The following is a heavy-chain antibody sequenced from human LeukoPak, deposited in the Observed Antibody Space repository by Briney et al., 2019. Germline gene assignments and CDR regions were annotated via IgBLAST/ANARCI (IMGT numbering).Heavy chain of an antibody. V-gene: IGHV3-23*01. CDR1: GFTFSSYA. J-gene: IGHJ6*02. Sequence: GGSLRPSCAASGFTFSSYAMSWVRQAPGKGLEWVSAISGSGGSTYYADSVKGRFTISRDNSKNTLYLQMNSLRAEDTAVYYCAKSLASEPFGMDVWGQGTTVTVSS. D-gene: IGHD1-14*01. CDR2: ISGSGGST. CDR3: AKSLASEPFGMDV.